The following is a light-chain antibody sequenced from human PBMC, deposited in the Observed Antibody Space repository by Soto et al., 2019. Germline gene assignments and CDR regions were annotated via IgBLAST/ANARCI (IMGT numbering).Light chain of an antibody. CDR1: QSISSW. V-gene: IGKV1-5*01. Sequence: DIQMTQSPSTLSASVGDRVTKTCRASQSISSWLAWYQQKPGKAPKLLIYDASSLESGVPSRFSGSGSGTEFTLTISSLQPDDFATYYCQQYNSYWTFGQGTKVDI. J-gene: IGKJ1*01. CDR2: DAS. CDR3: QQYNSYWT.